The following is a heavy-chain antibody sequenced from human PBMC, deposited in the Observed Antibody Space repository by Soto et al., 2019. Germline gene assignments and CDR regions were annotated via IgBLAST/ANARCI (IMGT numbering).Heavy chain of an antibody. V-gene: IGHV4-59*01. CDR3: ARGRLEGRVQYSFYYYGLDV. J-gene: IGHJ6*02. D-gene: IGHD1-1*01. CDR1: GDSLSSYY. CDR2: IYYSGST. Sequence: QVQLQESGPGLVKPSETLSLTCTVSGDSLSSYYWSWIRQPPGKGLEWSGYIYYSGSTNYNPSLESRVAMFFDTSKNQVSLKVSSLPAADTAVYFWARGRLEGRVQYSFYYYGLDVWGQGTTVTVSS.